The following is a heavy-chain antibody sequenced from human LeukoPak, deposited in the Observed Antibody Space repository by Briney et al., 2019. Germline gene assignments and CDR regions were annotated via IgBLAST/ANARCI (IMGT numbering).Heavy chain of an antibody. V-gene: IGHV1-18*01. D-gene: IGHD2-15*01. CDR2: ISAYNGNT. CDR1: GYTFTSYD. Sequence: ASVKVSCKTSGYTFTSYDISWVRQAPGQGLEWMGGISAYNGNTKYAQKLQGRVTVTTDTPTSTAYMELRSLRSDDTAVYYCARDCSGGTCYVDYWGQGTLVTVSS. J-gene: IGHJ4*02. CDR3: ARDCSGGTCYVDY.